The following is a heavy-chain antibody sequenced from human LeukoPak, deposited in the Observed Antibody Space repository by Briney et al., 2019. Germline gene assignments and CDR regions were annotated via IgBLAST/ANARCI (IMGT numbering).Heavy chain of an antibody. V-gene: IGHV3-23*01. Sequence: GGSLRLSCAASGFTFSSYAMSWVRQAPGKGLEWVSAISGSGGSTYYADSVKGGFTISRDNSKNTLYLQMNSLRAEDTAVYYCAKDLMITFGGVIQIDYWGQGTLVTVSA. CDR2: ISGSGGST. CDR3: AKDLMITFGGVIQIDY. D-gene: IGHD3-16*02. CDR1: GFTFSSYA. J-gene: IGHJ4*02.